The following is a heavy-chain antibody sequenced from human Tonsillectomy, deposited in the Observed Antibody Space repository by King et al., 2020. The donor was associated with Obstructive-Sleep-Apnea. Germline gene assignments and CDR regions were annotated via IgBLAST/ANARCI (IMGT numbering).Heavy chain of an antibody. V-gene: IGHV4-59*01. CDR1: GGSITSYY. J-gene: IGHJ5*02. D-gene: IGHD3-3*01. Sequence: QLQESGPGLVKPSETLSLTCTVSGGSITSYYWSWIRQPQGKGLEWIGYSYYSGNTNYNPSLKSRVTISVDTSKTQFSLKLTSVTAADTAVYYCARVGVAGNWFDPWGQGTLVTVSS. CDR3: ARVGVAGNWFDP. CDR2: SYYSGNT.